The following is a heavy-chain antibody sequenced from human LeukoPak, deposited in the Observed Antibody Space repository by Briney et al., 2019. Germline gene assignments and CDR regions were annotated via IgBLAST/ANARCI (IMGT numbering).Heavy chain of an antibody. J-gene: IGHJ4*02. CDR3: ARAPHFFDSSGSRYYFDY. V-gene: IGHV4-61*02. CDR2: IYTSGST. CDR1: GGSISSGSYY. D-gene: IGHD3-22*01. Sequence: SETLSLTCTVSGGSISSGSYYWSWIRQPAGKGLEWIGRIYTSGSTNYNPSLKSRVTISVDTSKNQFSLKLSSVTAADTAMYYCARAPHFFDSSGSRYYFDYWGQGALVTVSS.